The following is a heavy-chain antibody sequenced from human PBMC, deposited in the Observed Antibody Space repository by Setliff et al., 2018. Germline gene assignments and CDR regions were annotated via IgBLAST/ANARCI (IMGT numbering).Heavy chain of an antibody. CDR2: ISSSGSTI. V-gene: IGHV3-48*03. Sequence: GESLKISCAGSGFTFSPYAMSWVRQAPGKGLEWVSYISSSGSTIYYADSVKGRFTISRDNAKNSLYLQMNSLRAEDTAVYYCARDKDPWRWFGESSLGYWGQGTLVTVSS. CDR1: GFTFSPYA. J-gene: IGHJ4*02. CDR3: ARDKDPWRWFGESSLGY. D-gene: IGHD3-10*01.